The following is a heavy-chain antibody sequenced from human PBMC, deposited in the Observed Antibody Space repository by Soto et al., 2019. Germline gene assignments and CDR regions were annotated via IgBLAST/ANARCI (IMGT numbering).Heavy chain of an antibody. CDR1: GDSMISYY. CDR3: ARRIVSKDRFDY. V-gene: IGHV4-59*08. Sequence: SDTLSLTCTVSGDSMISYYWSWIRQPPGRGLEWIGFIYYAGSTKYNPSLNSRVTISVDTSKNQFSLTVTSVTAADTAVYFCARRIVSKDRFDYWGQGTLVTVSS. CDR2: IYYAGST. J-gene: IGHJ4*02. D-gene: IGHD5-12*01.